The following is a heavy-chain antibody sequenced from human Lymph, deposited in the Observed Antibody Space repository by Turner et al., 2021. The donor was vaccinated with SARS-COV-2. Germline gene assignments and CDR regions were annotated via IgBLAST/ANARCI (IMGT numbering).Heavy chain of an antibody. CDR3: ARGSPQGWFVPVFDY. CDR1: GGPSSSSFYY. CDR2: IFYSGST. V-gene: IGHV4-39*01. D-gene: IGHD3-10*01. Sequence: QLQLQEAGPGRVKRSETLFGTCTGSGGPSSSSFYYWGWIRQPPGKGLVWMGSIFYSGSTYSNPSLQSRVSFSVDTSTNPFSLKLTSVTAADTAVYSCARGSPQGWFVPVFDYWGQGTLVTVSS. J-gene: IGHJ4*02.